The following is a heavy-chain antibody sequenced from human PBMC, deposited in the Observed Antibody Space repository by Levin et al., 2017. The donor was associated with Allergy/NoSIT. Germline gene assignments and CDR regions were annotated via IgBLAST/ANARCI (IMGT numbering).Heavy chain of an antibody. CDR2: ISGSGAGT. Sequence: SCAASGFTLGSYAMNWVRQAPGKGLEWVSTISGSGAGTYYADSVKGRFTVSRDNSKNMLYLQMNSLRAEDTAVYYCAKDTVTSMFYYYGMDVWGQGTTVTVSS. CDR1: GFTLGSYA. J-gene: IGHJ6*02. CDR3: AKDTVTSMFYYYGMDV. V-gene: IGHV3-23*01. D-gene: IGHD4-17*01.